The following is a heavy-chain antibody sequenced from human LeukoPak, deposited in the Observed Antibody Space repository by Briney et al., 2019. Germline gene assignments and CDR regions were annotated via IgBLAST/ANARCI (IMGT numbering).Heavy chain of an antibody. J-gene: IGHJ3*02. CDR3: ARRMKLAAKGDAFDI. Sequence: SETLSLTCTVSGYSISSGYYWGWIRQPPGKGLGCIGSIYHSGSTYYNPSLKSRVTISVDTSKNQFSLKLSSVTAADTAVYYCARRMKLAAKGDAFDIWGQGTMVTVSS. CDR2: IYHSGST. D-gene: IGHD2-15*01. CDR1: GYSISSGYY. V-gene: IGHV4-38-2*02.